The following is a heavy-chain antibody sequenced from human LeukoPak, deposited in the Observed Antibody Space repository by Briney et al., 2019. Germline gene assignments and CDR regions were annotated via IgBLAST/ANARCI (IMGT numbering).Heavy chain of an antibody. D-gene: IGHD6-6*01. J-gene: IGHJ4*02. CDR1: GGSISSYY. CDR2: IYYSGST. CDR3: ARAKKKYSIDY. V-gene: IGHV4-59*08. Sequence: SETLSLTCTVSGGSISSYYWSWIRQPPGKGLEWIGYIYYSGSTNYNPSLKSRVTISVDTSKNQFSLKLSSVTAADTAVYYCARAKKKYSIDYWGQGTLVTVSS.